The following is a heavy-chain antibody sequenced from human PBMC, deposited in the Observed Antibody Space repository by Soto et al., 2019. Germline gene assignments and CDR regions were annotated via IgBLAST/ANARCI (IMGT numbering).Heavy chain of an antibody. V-gene: IGHV4-61*08. CDR2: IYYSGST. Sequence: SETLSLTCTVSGGSLKSGGYYWSWIRQPPGKGLEWIGYIYYSGSTNYNPSLKSRVTMSVDTSKNQFSLKLTSVTAADTAVYYCARDSLGSRFFDYWGQGTLVTVSS. CDR3: ARDSLGSRFFDY. CDR1: GGSLKSGGYY. D-gene: IGHD6-25*01. J-gene: IGHJ4*02.